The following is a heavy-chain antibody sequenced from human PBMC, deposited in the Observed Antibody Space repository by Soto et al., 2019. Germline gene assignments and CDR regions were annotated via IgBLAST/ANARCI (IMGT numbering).Heavy chain of an antibody. CDR3: ARLLAVAYYFDY. J-gene: IGHJ4*02. V-gene: IGHV4-39*01. CDR2: IYYSGST. CDR1: GGSISSSSYY. Sequence: SETLSLTCTVSGGSISSSSYYWGWIRQPPGKGLEWIGSIYYSGSTYYNPSLKSRVTISVDTSKNQFSLKLSSVTAADTAVYYCARLLAVAYYFDYWGQGTLVTVSS. D-gene: IGHD6-19*01.